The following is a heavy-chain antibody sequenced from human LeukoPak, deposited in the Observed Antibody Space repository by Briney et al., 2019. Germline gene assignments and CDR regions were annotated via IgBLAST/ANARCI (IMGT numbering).Heavy chain of an antibody. D-gene: IGHD6-19*01. Sequence: ASVKVSCKASGGTFSSYAISWVRQAPGQGLEWMGGIIPIFGTANYAQKFQGRVTITADESTSTAYMELSSLRSEDTAVYYCARDRAVAGYGPWDYWGQGTLVTVSS. CDR3: ARDRAVAGYGPWDY. V-gene: IGHV1-69*13. CDR2: IIPIFGTA. CDR1: GGTFSSYA. J-gene: IGHJ4*02.